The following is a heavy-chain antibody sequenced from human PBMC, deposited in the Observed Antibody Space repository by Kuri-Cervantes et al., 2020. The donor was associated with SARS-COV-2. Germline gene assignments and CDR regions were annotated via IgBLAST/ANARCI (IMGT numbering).Heavy chain of an antibody. Sequence: ASVKVSCKVSGYTLTELSMHWVRQAPGKGLEWMGGFDPEDGETIYAQKFQGRVTMTEDTSTDTAYMELSSLRSEDTTVYYCATRPRFLEWLLSYCFDYWGQGTLVTVSS. CDR1: GYTLTELS. V-gene: IGHV1-24*01. D-gene: IGHD3-3*01. CDR2: FDPEDGET. J-gene: IGHJ4*02. CDR3: ATRPRFLEWLLSYCFDY.